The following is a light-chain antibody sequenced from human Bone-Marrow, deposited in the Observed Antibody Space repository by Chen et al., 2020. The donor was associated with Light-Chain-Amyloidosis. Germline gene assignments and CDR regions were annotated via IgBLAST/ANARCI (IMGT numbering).Light chain of an antibody. Sequence: SYELTQPPSVSVSPGQTARLTCSGDDLPKNYAYWYQQKPDQAPVLVIHRDTERPSGISERFSGSSSGTTATLTISGVQAEDEADYHCQSADSSGTYEVIFGGVTKLTVL. V-gene: IGLV3-25*03. J-gene: IGLJ2*01. CDR2: RDT. CDR1: DLPKNY. CDR3: QSADSSGTYEVI.